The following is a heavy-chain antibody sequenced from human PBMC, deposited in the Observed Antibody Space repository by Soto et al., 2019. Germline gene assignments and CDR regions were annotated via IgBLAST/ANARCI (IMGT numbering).Heavy chain of an antibody. D-gene: IGHD5-12*01. CDR1: GGSINTFY. CDR3: AREGSYSAYNFAHGIQLWSFDF. J-gene: IGHJ4*02. V-gene: IGHV4-4*07. Sequence: SETLSLTCTVSGGSINTFYWSWVRQPAGKGLEWIGRIFSSGSTSFNPSLESRVAMSVDTYKNHFSLNLSSVTAADMAVYYCAREGSYSAYNFAHGIQLWSFDFWGQGAMVTVSS. CDR2: IFSSGST.